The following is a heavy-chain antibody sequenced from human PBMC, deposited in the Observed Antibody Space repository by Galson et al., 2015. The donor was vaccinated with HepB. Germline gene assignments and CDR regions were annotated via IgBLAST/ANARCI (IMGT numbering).Heavy chain of an antibody. J-gene: IGHJ4*02. V-gene: IGHV3-48*01. D-gene: IGHD3-10*01. CDR1: GFNFSSYS. CDR3: ASPGSPYYYGSGSYEY. Sequence: SLRLSCAAYGFNFSSYSMNWVRQAPGKGLEWVSYISSSSSTIYYADSVKGRFTISRDNAKNSLYLQMNSLRAEDTAVYYCASPGSPYYYGSGSYEYWGQGTLVTVSP. CDR2: ISSSSSTI.